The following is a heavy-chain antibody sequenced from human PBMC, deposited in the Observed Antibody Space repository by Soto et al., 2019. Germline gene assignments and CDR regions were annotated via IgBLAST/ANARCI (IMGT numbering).Heavy chain of an antibody. V-gene: IGHV3-74*01. CDR2: IQSDGSST. J-gene: IGHJ4*02. CDR1: GFSLSSYW. D-gene: IGHD6-19*01. CDR3: AREKAVAGTIFDY. Sequence: GGSLRLSCAVSGFSLSSYWMHWVRQAPGKGLVWVSRIQSDGSSTNYADSVKGRFTISRDNTKNTLYLQMDSLRVEDTAVYYCAREKAVAGTIFDYWGQGALVTVSS.